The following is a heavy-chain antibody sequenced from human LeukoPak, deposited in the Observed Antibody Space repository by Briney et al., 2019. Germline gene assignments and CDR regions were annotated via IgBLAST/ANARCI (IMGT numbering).Heavy chain of an antibody. D-gene: IGHD2-8*01. Sequence: ASETLSLTCTVSGGSISSYYWSWIRQPPGKGLEWIGYIYYSGSTNYNPSLKSRVTISVDTSKDQFSLKLSSVTAAATAVYYCAKDVYCTNGVCYFDYYGMDVWGQGTTVTVSS. CDR1: GGSISSYY. CDR3: AKDVYCTNGVCYFDYYGMDV. V-gene: IGHV4-59*01. CDR2: IYYSGST. J-gene: IGHJ6*02.